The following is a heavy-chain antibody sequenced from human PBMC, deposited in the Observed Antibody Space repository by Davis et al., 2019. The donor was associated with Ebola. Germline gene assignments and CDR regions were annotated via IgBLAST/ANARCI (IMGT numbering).Heavy chain of an antibody. Sequence: GESLKISCAASGFTVSSNYMSWVRQAPGRGLEWVSYISGSGSTVYYADSVKGRFTISRDNARDSLYLQMDSLRVEDTAIYYCARDAFSLSRYDTEDHWGQGTLVTVSS. CDR2: ISGSGSTV. V-gene: IGHV3-11*04. D-gene: IGHD3-9*01. J-gene: IGHJ4*02. CDR3: ARDAFSLSRYDTEDH. CDR1: GFTVSSNY.